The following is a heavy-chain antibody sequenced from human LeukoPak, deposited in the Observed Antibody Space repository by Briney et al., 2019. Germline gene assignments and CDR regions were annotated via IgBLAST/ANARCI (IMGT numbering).Heavy chain of an antibody. D-gene: IGHD4-17*01. CDR1: GGSFSGYY. V-gene: IGHV4-34*01. Sequence: SETLSLTCAVYGGSFSGYYWSWIRQPPGKGLEWIGEINHSGSTNYNPSLKSRVTISVDTSKNQFSLKLSSVTAADTAVYYCARDYGDYVPYAFDIWGQGTMVTVSS. CDR3: ARDYGDYVPYAFDI. CDR2: INHSGST. J-gene: IGHJ3*02.